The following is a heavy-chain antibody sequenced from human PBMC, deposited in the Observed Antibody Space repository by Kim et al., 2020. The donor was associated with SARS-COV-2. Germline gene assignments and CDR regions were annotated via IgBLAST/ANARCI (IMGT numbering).Heavy chain of an antibody. CDR1: GGTFSSYA. Sequence: SVKVSCKASGGTFSSYAITWVRQAPGQGLEWMGRIIPILGIANYAQKFQGRVTITADNSTSTAYMELSSLRSEDTAVYYCARGGYCSGGSCPHPRNDYWGQGTLVTVSS. V-gene: IGHV1-69*04. CDR3: ARGGYCSGGSCPHPRNDY. CDR2: IIPILGIA. J-gene: IGHJ4*02. D-gene: IGHD2-15*01.